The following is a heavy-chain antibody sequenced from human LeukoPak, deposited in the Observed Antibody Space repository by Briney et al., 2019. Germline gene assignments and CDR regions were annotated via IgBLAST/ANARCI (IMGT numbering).Heavy chain of an antibody. J-gene: IGHJ3*02. D-gene: IGHD3-22*01. V-gene: IGHV1-24*01. CDR1: GFTLTELS. CDR3: ATVGVVVITNAFDT. CDR2: FDPEDGET. Sequence: ASVKVSCKVSGFTLTELSMHWVRQAPGKGLEWMGGFDPEDGETIYAQKCQGRVTMTENTSTDTAYMELSSLRPEDTAVYYCATVGVVVITNAFDTWGQGTMVTVSS.